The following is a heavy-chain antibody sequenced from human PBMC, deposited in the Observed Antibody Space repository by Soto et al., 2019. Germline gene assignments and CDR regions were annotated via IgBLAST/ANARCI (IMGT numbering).Heavy chain of an antibody. D-gene: IGHD4-17*01. CDR3: ARTSATTVVTPRYFDY. Sequence: ASVKVSCKASGGTFSSYAISWVRQAPGQGLEWMGGIIPIFGTANYAQKFQGRVTITADKSTSTAYMELSSLRSEDTAVYYCARTSATTVVTPRYFDYWCQGTLVTVSS. CDR2: IIPIFGTA. V-gene: IGHV1-69*06. J-gene: IGHJ4*02. CDR1: GGTFSSYA.